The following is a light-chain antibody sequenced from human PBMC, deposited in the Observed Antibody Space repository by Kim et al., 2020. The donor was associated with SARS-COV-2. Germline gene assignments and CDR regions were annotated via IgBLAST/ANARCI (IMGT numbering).Light chain of an antibody. CDR2: DVS. V-gene: IGLV2-14*01. Sequence: QSALTQPASVSGSPGQSITISCTGTSSDVGGYNYVSWYQQHPGKAPKLMIYDVSKRPSGVSNRFSGSKSVNTASLTISGLQAEDEADYYCSSYTSSRTYWVVGGGTQLTVL. J-gene: IGLJ3*02. CDR3: SSYTSSRTYWV. CDR1: SSDVGGYNY.